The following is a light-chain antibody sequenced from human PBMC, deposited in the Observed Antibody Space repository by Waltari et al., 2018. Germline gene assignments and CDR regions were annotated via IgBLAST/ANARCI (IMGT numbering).Light chain of an antibody. Sequence: QSALTQPASVSGSPGQSITMSCPGTSNDVGGFNYVSWYKQRPGKVPKLIIYEVSRRPSGVSNRFSGSKSDNTASLTISGLLADDEADYFCNSYTSTSTLVFGGGTKLTVL. CDR2: EVS. J-gene: IGLJ2*01. CDR1: SNDVGGFNY. V-gene: IGLV2-14*01. CDR3: NSYTSTSTLV.